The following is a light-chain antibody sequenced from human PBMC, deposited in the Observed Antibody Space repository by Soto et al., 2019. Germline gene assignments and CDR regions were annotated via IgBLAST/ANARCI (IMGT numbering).Light chain of an antibody. CDR2: SNN. CDR3: AAWDDSLVV. Sequence: QSVLTQPPSASGTPGQRVTISCSGSSSNIGSNTVNWYQQLPGTAPKLLIYSNNQRPSGFPDRFSGSKSGTSASLAISGLQSEDEDDYYCAAWDDSLVVFGGGTKLTVL. CDR1: SSNIGSNT. V-gene: IGLV1-44*01. J-gene: IGLJ2*01.